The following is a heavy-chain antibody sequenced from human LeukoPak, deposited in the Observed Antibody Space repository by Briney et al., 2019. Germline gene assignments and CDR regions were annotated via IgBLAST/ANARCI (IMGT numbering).Heavy chain of an antibody. CDR3: ARVAIPYDISPYDDGYMDV. V-gene: IGHV4-59*01. J-gene: IGHJ6*03. Sequence: SETLSLTCTVSGGSIRSYYWSWIRQSPGNGLEWVGQIYYSGSTNYNPSLQSRVTISVDTSKNQFSLKISSLTAADIAVYYCARVAIPYDISPYDDGYMDVWGKGTTVTVSS. CDR1: GGSIRSYY. D-gene: IGHD3-22*01. CDR2: IYYSGST.